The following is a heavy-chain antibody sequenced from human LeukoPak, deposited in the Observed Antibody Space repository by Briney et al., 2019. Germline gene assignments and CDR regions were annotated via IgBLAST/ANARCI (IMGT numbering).Heavy chain of an antibody. CDR3: VREECNGGNCYSNY. CDR1: GFTFSSYG. D-gene: IGHD2-21*02. V-gene: IGHV3-33*01. CDR2: IWYDGSNK. Sequence: GRSLRLSCATSGFTFSSYGMHWVRQAPGKGLEWVAVIWYDGSNKYYADSVKGRFTISRDDSKNTLHLQMNSLRAEDTAVYFCVREECNGGNCYSNYWGQGTLVTVSS. J-gene: IGHJ4*02.